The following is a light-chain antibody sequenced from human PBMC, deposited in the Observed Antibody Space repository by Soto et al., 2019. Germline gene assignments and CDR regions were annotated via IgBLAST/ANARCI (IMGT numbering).Light chain of an antibody. CDR2: AAA. Sequence: DIQLTQSPSLLSTSVGDRVTITCRASQAISSSLAWYQVKPGKAPNLLIYAAATLQNGVPSRFSGSGSATEFTLTISSLQPDDSATYYGQQLKSYSFGPGTKVDIK. J-gene: IGKJ3*01. V-gene: IGKV1-9*01. CDR3: QQLKSYS. CDR1: QAISSS.